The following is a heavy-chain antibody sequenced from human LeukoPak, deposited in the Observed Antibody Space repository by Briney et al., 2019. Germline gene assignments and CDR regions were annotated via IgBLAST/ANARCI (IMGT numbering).Heavy chain of an antibody. CDR3: ATDRGSSPFDF. J-gene: IGHJ4*02. CDR2: IWSDGSNK. D-gene: IGHD3-10*01. Sequence: GGSLRLSCAASGITFSRYGMHWGRQAPGKGLEWVALIWSDGSNKNYADSVKGRFTISRENSKNMLYLQMNSLRAEDTAVYYCATDRGSSPFDFWGQGTLVTVS. V-gene: IGHV3-33*01. CDR1: GITFSRYG.